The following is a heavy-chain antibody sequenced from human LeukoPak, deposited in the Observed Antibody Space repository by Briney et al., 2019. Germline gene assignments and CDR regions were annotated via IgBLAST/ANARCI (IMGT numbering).Heavy chain of an antibody. Sequence: GGSLRLSCAASGFTFSSYAMSWVRQAPGKGLEWVSAISGSGGSTYYADSVKGRFTISRDNSKNTLYLQMNSLRAEDTAVYYCARDPHPRGTGTMDFWGQGTLVTVSS. D-gene: IGHD1-7*01. CDR1: GFTFSSYA. V-gene: IGHV3-23*01. J-gene: IGHJ4*02. CDR2: ISGSGGST. CDR3: ARDPHPRGTGTMDF.